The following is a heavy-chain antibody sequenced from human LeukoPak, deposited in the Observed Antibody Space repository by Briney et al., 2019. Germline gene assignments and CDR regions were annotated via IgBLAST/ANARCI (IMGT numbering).Heavy chain of an antibody. J-gene: IGHJ3*02. D-gene: IGHD3-9*01. Sequence: GGSLRLSCAASGLTFSSYAMHWVRQAPGKGLEWVAVISYDGSNKYYADSVKGRFTISRDNAKNTLYLQMNDLRAEDTAVYYCAKIAERGYFDWTPPGGALDIWGQGTMVTVSS. CDR3: AKIAERGYFDWTPPGGALDI. CDR1: GLTFSSYA. CDR2: ISYDGSNK. V-gene: IGHV3-30-3*02.